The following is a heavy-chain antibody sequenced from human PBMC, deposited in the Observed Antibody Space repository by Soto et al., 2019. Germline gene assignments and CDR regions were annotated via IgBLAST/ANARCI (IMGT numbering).Heavy chain of an antibody. Sequence: PGGSLRLSCAASGFIFSDYYMSWIRQAPGKGLEWVSYISSSGTNIHYADSVRGRFTISRDNAENSLYLQMNSLRADDTAVYYCARGPPGYYDWYYFDCWGQGTLVTVSS. CDR1: GFIFSDYY. D-gene: IGHD3-9*01. V-gene: IGHV3-11*01. J-gene: IGHJ4*02. CDR3: ARGPPGYYDWYYFDC. CDR2: ISSSGTNI.